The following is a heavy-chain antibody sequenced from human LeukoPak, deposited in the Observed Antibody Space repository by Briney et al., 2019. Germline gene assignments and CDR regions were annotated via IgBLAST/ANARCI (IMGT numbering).Heavy chain of an antibody. D-gene: IGHD6-19*01. J-gene: IGHJ4*02. CDR3: AREAAVAVFDY. CDR2: TSSTSSYI. V-gene: IGHV3-21*01. Sequence: GGSLRLSCAASGFTFSTYTMNWVRQAPGKGLQWVSSTSSTSSYIYYADSVKGRFTISRDNAKNSLYLQLNSLRAEDTAVYYCAREAAVAVFDYWGQGTLVTVSS. CDR1: GFTFSTYT.